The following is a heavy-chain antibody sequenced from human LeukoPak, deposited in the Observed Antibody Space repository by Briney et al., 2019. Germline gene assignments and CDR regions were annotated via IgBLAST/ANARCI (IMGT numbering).Heavy chain of an antibody. Sequence: GGSLRLSCAASGFTFSSYSMNWVRQAPGQGLEWVSSISSSSSYIYYADSVQGRFTISRDNAKNSPYLQMNSLRAEDTAVYCCARGSNGDYLPFDYWGQGTLVTVSS. J-gene: IGHJ4*02. V-gene: IGHV3-21*01. D-gene: IGHD4-17*01. CDR3: ARGSNGDYLPFDY. CDR1: GFTFSSYS. CDR2: ISSSSSYI.